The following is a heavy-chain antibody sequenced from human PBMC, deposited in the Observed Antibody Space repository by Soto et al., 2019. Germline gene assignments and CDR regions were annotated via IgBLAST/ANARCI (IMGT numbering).Heavy chain of an antibody. CDR3: AKGGRQWLVTSDFNY. CDR2: VSHDGRNT. CDR1: GFTFSDYA. Sequence: VQLVESGGGVVQPGRSLRLSCAASGFTFSDYAMHWVRQAPCKGLEWVAVVSHDGRNTHYADSVKGRFTISRDSSKNTVALEMTSLRAEDTAVYYCAKGGRQWLVTSDFNYWGQGALVTVSS. V-gene: IGHV3-30*18. D-gene: IGHD6-19*01. J-gene: IGHJ4*02.